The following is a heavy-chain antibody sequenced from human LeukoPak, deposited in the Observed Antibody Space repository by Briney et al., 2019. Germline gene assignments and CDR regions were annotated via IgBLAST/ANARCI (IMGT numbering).Heavy chain of an antibody. CDR2: IIPIFGTA. J-gene: IGHJ6*03. CDR3: AAIYCSSTSCFLDYYYYMDV. Sequence: SVKVSCKASGYTFTSYDINWVRQAPGQGLEWMGGIIPIFGTANYAQKFQGRVTITADESTSTAYMELSSLRSEDTAVYYCAAIYCSSTSCFLDYYYYMDVWGKGTTVTVSS. D-gene: IGHD2-2*01. V-gene: IGHV1-69*13. CDR1: GYTFTSYD.